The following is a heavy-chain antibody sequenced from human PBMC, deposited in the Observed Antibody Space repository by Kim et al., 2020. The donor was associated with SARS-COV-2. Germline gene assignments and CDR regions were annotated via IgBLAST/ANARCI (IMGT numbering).Heavy chain of an antibody. Sequence: GGSLRLSCTASGFTFGDYAMSWFRQAPGKGLEWVGFIRSKADGGTTEYAASVKGRFTISSDDSKSIAYLQMNSLKTEDTAVYYCTRDECDSSGYYHCVRFDYWGQGTLVTVSS. CDR2: IRSKADGGTT. V-gene: IGHV3-49*03. CDR3: TRDECDSSGYYHCVRFDY. D-gene: IGHD3-22*01. CDR1: GFTFGDYA. J-gene: IGHJ4*02.